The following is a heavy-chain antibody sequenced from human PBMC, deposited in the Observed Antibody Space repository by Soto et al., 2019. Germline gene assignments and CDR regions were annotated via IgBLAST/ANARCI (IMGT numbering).Heavy chain of an antibody. CDR1: GFTFSSYG. CDR3: ARDTGIAAAGTGWFDP. Sequence: QVQLVESGGGVVQPGRSLRLSCAASGFTFSSYGMHWVRQAPGKGLEWVAVIWYDGSNKYYADSVKGRFTISRDNSKNTLYLQMNSLRAEDTAVYYCARDTGIAAAGTGWFDPWGQRTLVTVSS. V-gene: IGHV3-33*01. CDR2: IWYDGSNK. J-gene: IGHJ5*02. D-gene: IGHD6-13*01.